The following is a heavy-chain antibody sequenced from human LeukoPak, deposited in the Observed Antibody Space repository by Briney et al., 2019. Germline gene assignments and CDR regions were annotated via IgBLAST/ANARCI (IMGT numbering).Heavy chain of an antibody. CDR1: GFTFSSYA. CDR2: ISGSGGST. D-gene: IGHD4-17*01. Sequence: PGGSLRLSCAASGFTFSSYAMSWVRQAPGKGLEWVSAISGSGGSTYYADSVKGRFTISRDNSKNTLYLQMNSLRAEDAAVYYCAKRNYGVNWFDPWGQGTLVTVSS. CDR3: AKRNYGVNWFDP. V-gene: IGHV3-23*01. J-gene: IGHJ5*02.